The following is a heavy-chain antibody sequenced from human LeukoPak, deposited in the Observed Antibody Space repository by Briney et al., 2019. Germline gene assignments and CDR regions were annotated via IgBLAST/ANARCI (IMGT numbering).Heavy chain of an antibody. J-gene: IGHJ2*01. V-gene: IGHV1-18*01. CDR3: GRDQGSRHYPRYFDL. CDR2: ISSYTGDT. Sequence: ASVKVSCKASGYTFTAYGISWLRQAPGQRPERLAWISSYTGDTKYAEALGGRLTVTRDTSTTTVFMQLRGLRSDDTALYFCGRDQGSRHYPRYFDLWGRGTLVTVAS. D-gene: IGHD3-3*01. CDR1: GYTFTAYG.